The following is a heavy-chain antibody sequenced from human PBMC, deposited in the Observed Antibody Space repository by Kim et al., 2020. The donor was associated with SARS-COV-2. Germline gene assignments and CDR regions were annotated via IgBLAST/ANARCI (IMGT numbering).Heavy chain of an antibody. CDR3: AKLGKIVVVTAAFDI. J-gene: IGHJ3*02. Sequence: VKGRFTIDRDTSKHTLYMQMTSLRAEDMAVYYCAKLGKIVVVTAAFDIWGQGTMVTVSS. V-gene: IGHV3-23*01. D-gene: IGHD3-22*01.